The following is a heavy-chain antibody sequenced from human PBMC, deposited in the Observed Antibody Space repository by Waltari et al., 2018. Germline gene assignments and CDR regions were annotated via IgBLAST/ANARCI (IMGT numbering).Heavy chain of an antibody. J-gene: IGHJ2*01. V-gene: IGHV3-7*04. CDR2: IKQDGSEK. Sequence: EVQLVESGGGWVKPGGSLRLYCAASGFTFSSYWMSWVRQAPWKGLEWVANIKQDGSEKYYVDSVKGRFTISRDNAKNSLYLQMNSLRAEDTAVYYCARDYYRDWYFDLWGRGTLVTVSS. CDR3: ARDYYRDWYFDL. D-gene: IGHD3-22*01. CDR1: GFTFSSYW.